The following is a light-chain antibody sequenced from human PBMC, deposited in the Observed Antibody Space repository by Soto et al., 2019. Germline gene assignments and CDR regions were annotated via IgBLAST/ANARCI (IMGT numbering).Light chain of an antibody. Sequence: QSALTRPASVSGSPGQSITISCTGTSSDVGGYNYVSWYQQHPGKAPKLMIYEVSNRPSGVSNRFSGSKSGNTASLTISGLQAEDEAAYDCSSYTSSSTRVFGGGTKLTVL. CDR3: SSYTSSSTRV. J-gene: IGLJ3*02. V-gene: IGLV2-14*01. CDR1: SSDVGGYNY. CDR2: EVS.